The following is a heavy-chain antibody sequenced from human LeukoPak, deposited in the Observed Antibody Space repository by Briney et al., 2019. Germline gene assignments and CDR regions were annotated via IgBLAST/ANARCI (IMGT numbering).Heavy chain of an antibody. J-gene: IGHJ6*02. CDR2: ISSSGSTT. CDR1: GFTFSSYE. CDR3: ARVLNRNRAYDMDV. V-gene: IGHV3-48*03. Sequence: GGSLRLSCAASGFTFSSYEMNWVRQAPGKGLEWVSYISSSGSTTYYADSVKGRFTISRDNAKNSLYLQMNRLRAEGTAVYYCARVLNRNRAYDMDVWGQGTTVTVSS. D-gene: IGHD1-14*01.